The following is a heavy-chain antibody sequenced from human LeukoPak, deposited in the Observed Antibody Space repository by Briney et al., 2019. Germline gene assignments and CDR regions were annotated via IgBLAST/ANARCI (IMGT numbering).Heavy chain of an antibody. Sequence: SVTVSCKASGDTFRSNVISWVRQAPGQGPEWMGRIIPILGTAEYAEKFQGRVTITADKSTSTAYMELGSLKSEDTALYYCARGKGFVGHFDSWGQGTLVSVSS. D-gene: IGHD2-15*01. CDR1: GDTFRSNV. CDR3: ARGKGFVGHFDS. V-gene: IGHV1-69*04. CDR2: IIPILGTA. J-gene: IGHJ4*02.